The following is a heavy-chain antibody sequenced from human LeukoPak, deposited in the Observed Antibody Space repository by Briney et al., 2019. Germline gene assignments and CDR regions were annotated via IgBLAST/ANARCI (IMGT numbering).Heavy chain of an antibody. CDR3: ASCSGNCYSFDP. CDR2: IYYSGNT. CDR1: GGSISSSSYY. Sequence: SETLSLTCTVSGGSISSSSYYWGWIRQPPGKGLEWIGNIYYSGNTYYNPSLKSRVTISVDTSQNQFSLKLSSVTAADTAVYYCASCSGNCYSFDPWGQGTLVTVSS. V-gene: IGHV4-39*01. D-gene: IGHD2-21*01. J-gene: IGHJ5*02.